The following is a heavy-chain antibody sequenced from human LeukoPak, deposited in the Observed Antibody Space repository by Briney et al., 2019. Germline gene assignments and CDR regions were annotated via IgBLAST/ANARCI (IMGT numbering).Heavy chain of an antibody. CDR3: ARDYVQDY. CDR2: ISSSSSYI. CDR1: GFSFSDYT. Sequence: NPGRSLRLSCAASGFSFSDYTMHWVRQAPGKGLEWVSSISSSSSYIYYADSVKGRFTISRDNAKNSLYLQMNSLRAEDTAVYYCARDYVQDYWGQGTLVTVSS. J-gene: IGHJ4*02. V-gene: IGHV3-21*01. D-gene: IGHD3-16*01.